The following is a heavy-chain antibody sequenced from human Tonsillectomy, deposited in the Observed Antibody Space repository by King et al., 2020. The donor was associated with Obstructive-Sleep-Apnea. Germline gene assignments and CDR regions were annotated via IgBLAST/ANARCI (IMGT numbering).Heavy chain of an antibody. CDR3: ARCPPSMVRGVKSGFDL. CDR1: GYTFTNYY. Sequence: QLVQSGAEVKKPGASVKVSCKASGYTFTNYYMHWVRQAPGQGLEWVGRINPSGGSTSYAQKFQGRVTMTRETSTSTVYMELRSLRSEDTAVYYCARCPPSMVRGVKSGFDLWGQGTLVTVSS. V-gene: IGHV1-46*01. CDR2: INPSGGST. D-gene: IGHD3-10*01. J-gene: IGHJ5*02.